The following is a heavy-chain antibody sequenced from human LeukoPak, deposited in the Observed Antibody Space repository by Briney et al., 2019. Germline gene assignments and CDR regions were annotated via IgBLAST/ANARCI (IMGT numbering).Heavy chain of an antibody. CDR3: ARTHHPLGIAPTGTYYYYMDV. CDR1: DGSISSYYW. CDR2: IDWDDNK. D-gene: IGHD6-13*01. J-gene: IGHJ6*03. V-gene: IGHV2-70*11. Sequence: TLSLTCTVSDGSISSYYWSWIRQPPGKALEWLARIDWDDNKYFSTSLKTRLTISKDTSKNQVVLTMTNIDPVDTATYYCARTHHPLGIAPTGTYYYYMDVWGKGTTVTVSS.